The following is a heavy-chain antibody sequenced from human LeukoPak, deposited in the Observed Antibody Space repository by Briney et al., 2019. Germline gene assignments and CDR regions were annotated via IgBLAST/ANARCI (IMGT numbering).Heavy chain of an antibody. J-gene: IGHJ4*02. CDR3: ARDFTMVRGVIPAN. D-gene: IGHD3-10*01. Sequence: GGSLRLSCAASGFTVSSNYMSWVRQAPGKGLEWVSVIYSGGSTYYADSVKGRFTISRDNSKNTLYLQMNSLRAEDTAVYYCARDFTMVRGVIPANWGQGTLVTVSS. CDR1: GFTVSSNY. CDR2: IYSGGST. V-gene: IGHV3-53*01.